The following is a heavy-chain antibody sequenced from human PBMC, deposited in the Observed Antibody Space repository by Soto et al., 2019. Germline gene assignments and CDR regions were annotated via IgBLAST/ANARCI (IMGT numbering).Heavy chain of an antibody. CDR2: ISYDGINK. D-gene: IGHD1-26*01. CDR1: GFTFSDYA. Sequence: QVQLVESGGGVVQPGRSLRLSCEASGFTFSDYAMHWVRQAPGKGLEWVALISYDGINKYNADSVKGRFTISRDSSKNTLYLQMDSLRAEDTAVYYCARPTTVLVEGYYFDFWGQGTLVTVSS. J-gene: IGHJ4*02. CDR3: ARPTTVLVEGYYFDF. V-gene: IGHV3-30-3*01.